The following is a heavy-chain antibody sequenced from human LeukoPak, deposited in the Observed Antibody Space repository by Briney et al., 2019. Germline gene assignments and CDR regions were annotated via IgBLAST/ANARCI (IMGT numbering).Heavy chain of an antibody. V-gene: IGHV7-4-1*02. D-gene: IGHD6-13*01. J-gene: IGHJ4*02. Sequence: ASVKVSCKASGYTFNNHYMYWVRQAPGQGLEWMGWINTNTGNPTYAQGFTGRFVSSLDTSVSTAYLQISSLKAEDTAVYYCARDRAYSSTAGPPTDYWGQGTLVTVSS. CDR2: INTNTGNP. CDR1: GYTFNNHY. CDR3: ARDRAYSSTAGPPTDY.